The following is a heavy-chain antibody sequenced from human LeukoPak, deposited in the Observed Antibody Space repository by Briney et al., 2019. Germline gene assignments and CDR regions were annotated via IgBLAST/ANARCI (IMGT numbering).Heavy chain of an antibody. J-gene: IGHJ4*02. D-gene: IGHD5-18*01. CDR1: GGSISSYY. V-gene: IGHV4-59*01. CDR3: ARAGDLYSYGYTFDY. Sequence: PETLSLTCTVSGGSISSYYWSWIRQPPGKGLEWIGYIYYSGSTNYNPSLKSRVTISVDTSKNQFSLKLSSVTAADTAVYYCARAGDLYSYGYTFDYWGQGTLVTDSS. CDR2: IYYSGST.